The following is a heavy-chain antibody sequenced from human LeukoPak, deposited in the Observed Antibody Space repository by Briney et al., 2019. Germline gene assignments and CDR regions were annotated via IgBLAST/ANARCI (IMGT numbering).Heavy chain of an antibody. D-gene: IGHD6-6*01. CDR2: INSDGSTT. V-gene: IGHV3-74*01. CDR3: TRWYSGSSARYFDY. J-gene: IGHJ4*02. CDR1: GFTFSNYW. Sequence: GGSLRLSCAASGFTFSNYWMHWVRQAPGKGLVWVSRINSDGSTTSYADSVKGRFTISRDNAKNTLHLQMDSLRAEDTAVYYCTRWYSGSSARYFDYWGQGTLVTVSS.